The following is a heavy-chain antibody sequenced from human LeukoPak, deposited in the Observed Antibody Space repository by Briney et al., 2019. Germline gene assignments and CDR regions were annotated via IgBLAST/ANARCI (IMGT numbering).Heavy chain of an antibody. CDR2: INSDGSST. Sequence: GGSLRLSCAASGFTFSSYWMHWVRQAPGKGLVWVSCINSDGSSTSYADSVKGRFTISRDNAKNTLYLQMNSLRAEDTAVYYCARGAYYDFWSGYYYYYGMDVWGQGTTVTVSS. J-gene: IGHJ6*02. CDR1: GFTFSSYW. CDR3: ARGAYYDFWSGYYYYYGMDV. D-gene: IGHD3-3*01. V-gene: IGHV3-74*01.